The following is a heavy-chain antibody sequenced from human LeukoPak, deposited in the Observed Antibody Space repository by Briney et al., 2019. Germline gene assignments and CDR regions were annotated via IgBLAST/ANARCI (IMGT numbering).Heavy chain of an antibody. J-gene: IGHJ5*02. D-gene: IGHD3-22*01. V-gene: IGHV5-51*01. Sequence: GESLKISCKGSGYSFTSYWIGWVRQMLGKGLEWMGIIYPGDSDTRYSPSFQGQVTISADKSISTAYLQWSSLKASDTAMYYCARRVEWDYYDSSGSPRPWFDPWGQGTLVTVSS. CDR3: ARRVEWDYYDSSGSPRPWFDP. CDR2: IYPGDSDT. CDR1: GYSFTSYW.